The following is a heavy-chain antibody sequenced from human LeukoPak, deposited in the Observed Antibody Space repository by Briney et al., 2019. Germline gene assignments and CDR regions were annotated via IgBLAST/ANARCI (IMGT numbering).Heavy chain of an antibody. Sequence: GGSLRLSCAASGFIFSSSWMIWVRQAPGKGLEWVANIDQPGSQHYSVESVRGRFTISRDNAKNSLFLQLNSLRVEDTAVYYCARDPLGTRPGFDYWGQGTLVTVSS. D-gene: IGHD1-1*01. V-gene: IGHV3-7*01. CDR2: IDQPGSQH. J-gene: IGHJ4*02. CDR1: GFIFSSSW. CDR3: ARDPLGTRPGFDY.